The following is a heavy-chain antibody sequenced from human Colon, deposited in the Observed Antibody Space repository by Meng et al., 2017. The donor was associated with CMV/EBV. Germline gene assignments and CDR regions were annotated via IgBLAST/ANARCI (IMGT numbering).Heavy chain of an antibody. Sequence: VNLVQSGAEVKRPGASVKVSCRTTEYTLSDYHIHWVRQAPGQGLEWMGWINSNSGATDYAQKFQGRLTMTRDTSITTVYMELSSLRSDDTAVYYCARDPSGSRVPFDYWGQGSLVTVSS. V-gene: IGHV1-2*02. CDR3: ARDPSGSRVPFDY. D-gene: IGHD1-26*01. CDR1: EYTLSDYH. J-gene: IGHJ4*02. CDR2: INSNSGAT.